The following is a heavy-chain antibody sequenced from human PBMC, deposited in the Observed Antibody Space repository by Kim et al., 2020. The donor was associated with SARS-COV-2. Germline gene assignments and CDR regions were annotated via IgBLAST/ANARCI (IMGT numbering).Heavy chain of an antibody. CDR3: AKDRTYHPGRSYYDY. CDR2: ISDSGGST. J-gene: IGHJ4*02. D-gene: IGHD3-10*01. Sequence: GGSLRLSCAASGFTFSSYAMSWVRQAPGKGLEWVAAISDSGGSTYYADSVKGRFTISRDNSKNTLYLQMNSLRAEDTAVYYCAKDRTYHPGRSYYDYWGQGTLVTVSS. V-gene: IGHV3-23*01. CDR1: GFTFSSYA.